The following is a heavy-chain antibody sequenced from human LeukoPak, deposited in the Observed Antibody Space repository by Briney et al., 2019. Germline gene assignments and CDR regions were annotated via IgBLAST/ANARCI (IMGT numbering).Heavy chain of an antibody. V-gene: IGHV3-48*03. D-gene: IGHD2-2*01. CDR2: IATGGSAI. CDR1: GFTFRSYE. CDR3: VRGGYCSSTICYWYNAFDM. J-gene: IGHJ3*02. Sequence: GGSLRLSCAASGFTFRSYEMSWVRQAPGKGLGWVSYIATGGSAIYYADSVKARFTISRDDAKNSLYLQMNSLRAEDMAVYYCVRGGYCSSTICYWYNAFDMWGQGTMVTVSS.